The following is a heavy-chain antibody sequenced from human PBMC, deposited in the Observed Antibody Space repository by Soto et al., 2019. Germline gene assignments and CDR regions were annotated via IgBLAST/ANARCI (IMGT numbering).Heavy chain of an antibody. CDR2: MSYDGSKI. CDR1: GFAFDTYG. V-gene: IGHV3-30*18. CDR3: AKDRDPYYYYYLMDV. Sequence: HPGGSLRLSCEASGFAFDTYGMHWIRQGAGQGLEWVATMSYDGSKIYYRDSVRGRFSISRDDSERTLYLQMNSLRAEDTAVYYCAKDRDPYYYYYLMDVWGQGTTVTVSS. J-gene: IGHJ6*02.